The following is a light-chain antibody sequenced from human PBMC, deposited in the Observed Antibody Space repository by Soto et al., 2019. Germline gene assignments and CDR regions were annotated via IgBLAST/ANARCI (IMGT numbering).Light chain of an antibody. J-gene: IGKJ1*01. V-gene: IGKV3-20*01. CDR2: SAS. CDR3: QRYGG. CDR1: QSVSSSH. Sequence: IVLTQSPGTLSLSPVERATHSCRASQSVSSSHLAWYQQKPGQAPRLLIYSASSRATGIPDRFSGSGSGTDFTLTISRLEPEDFAVYYCQRYGGFGQGTKVDIK.